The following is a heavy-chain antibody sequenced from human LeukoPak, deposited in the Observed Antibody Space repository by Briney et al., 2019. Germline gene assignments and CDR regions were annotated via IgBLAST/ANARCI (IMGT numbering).Heavy chain of an antibody. D-gene: IGHD3-22*01. CDR2: INPNSGGT. CDR1: GYTFTSYG. Sequence: ASVKVSCKASGYTFTSYGISWVRQAPGQGLEWMGRINPNSGGTNYAQKFQGRVTMTRDTSISTAYMELSRLRSDDTAVYYCARDHTRYYYDSSGQHPDYWGQGTLVTVSS. V-gene: IGHV1-2*06. CDR3: ARDHTRYYYDSSGQHPDY. J-gene: IGHJ4*02.